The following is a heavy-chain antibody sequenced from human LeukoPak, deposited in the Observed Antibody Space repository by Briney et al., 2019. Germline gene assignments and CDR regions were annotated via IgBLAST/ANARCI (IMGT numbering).Heavy chain of an antibody. V-gene: IGHV3-72*01. CDR1: GFTFSDHY. CDR3: ARVASLTFDY. Sequence: GGSLRLSCAASGFTFSDHYMDWVRQAPGKGLEWVGRTRNKATSYTTEYAASVKGGFTISRDDSKNSLYLQMNSLKTEDTAVYYCARVASLTFDYWGQGTLVTVSS. D-gene: IGHD2-15*01. J-gene: IGHJ4*02. CDR2: TRNKATSYTT.